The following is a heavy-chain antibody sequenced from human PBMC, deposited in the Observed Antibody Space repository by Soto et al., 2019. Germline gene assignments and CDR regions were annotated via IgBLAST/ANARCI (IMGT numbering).Heavy chain of an antibody. Sequence: SETLSLTCTVSGGSISSYYWSWIRQPPGKGLEWIGYIYYSGSTNYNPSLKSRVTISVDTSKNQFSLKLSSVTAADTAVYYCARGYSYGYVHWFDHWGQGTLVTVSS. D-gene: IGHD5-18*01. CDR2: IYYSGST. CDR3: ARGYSYGYVHWFDH. V-gene: IGHV4-59*01. CDR1: GGSISSYY. J-gene: IGHJ5*02.